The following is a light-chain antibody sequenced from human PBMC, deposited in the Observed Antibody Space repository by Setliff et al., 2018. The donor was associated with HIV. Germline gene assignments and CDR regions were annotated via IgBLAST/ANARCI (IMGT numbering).Light chain of an antibody. Sequence: QSVLTQPPSMSGAPGQRVTISCTGSSSNIGAGYDVHWYQQLPGTAPKVLIYGNSNRPSGVPDRFSGSKSDTSASLAITGLQAEDEADYYCQSYDNSLSGYVFGTGTKVTVL. CDR3: QSYDNSLSGYV. CDR1: SSNIGAGYD. CDR2: GNS. V-gene: IGLV1-40*01. J-gene: IGLJ1*01.